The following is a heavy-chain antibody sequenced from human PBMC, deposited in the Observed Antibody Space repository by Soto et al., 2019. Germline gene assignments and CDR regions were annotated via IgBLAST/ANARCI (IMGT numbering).Heavy chain of an antibody. CDR2: FDPEDGET. CDR1: GYTLTELS. Sequence: HRASVKVSCKVSGYTLTELSMHWVRQAPGKGLEWMGGFDPEDGETIYAQKFQGRVTMTEDTSTDTAYMELSSLRSEDTAVYYCATEVRLLSGYQLMGYWGQGTLVTVSS. J-gene: IGHJ4*02. D-gene: IGHD3-22*01. CDR3: ATEVRLLSGYQLMGY. V-gene: IGHV1-24*01.